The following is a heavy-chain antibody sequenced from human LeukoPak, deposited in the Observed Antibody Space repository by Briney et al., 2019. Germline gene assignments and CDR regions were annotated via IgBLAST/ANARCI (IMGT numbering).Heavy chain of an antibody. D-gene: IGHD5-24*01. CDR2: FNPSGGST. Sequence: ASVKVSCKASGYTFTSYYMHWVRQAPGQGLEWMGIFNPSGGSTSYAQKFQGRVTMTRDTSTSTVYMELSSLRSEDTAVYYCAREGEMATIKYYFDYWGQGTLVTVSS. V-gene: IGHV1-46*01. CDR3: AREGEMATIKYYFDY. J-gene: IGHJ4*02. CDR1: GYTFTSYY.